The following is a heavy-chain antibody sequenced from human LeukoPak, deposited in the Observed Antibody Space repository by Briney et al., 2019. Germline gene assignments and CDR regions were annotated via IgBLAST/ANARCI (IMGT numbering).Heavy chain of an antibody. V-gene: IGHV5-51*04. CDR2: GYPSDSGT. CDR1: SYSSISYW. J-gene: IGHJ4*02. CDR3: ARGDFVVVPAAMLSYFDY. D-gene: IGHD2-2*01. Sequence: EALLIPCWGSSYSSISYWIGWVRQMPAKGLEWMGIGYPSDSGTTYYPSFQGQVSLSADKPISTAYLQWSSLKASDTAMYRCARGDFVVVPAAMLSYFDYWGQGTLVTVSS.